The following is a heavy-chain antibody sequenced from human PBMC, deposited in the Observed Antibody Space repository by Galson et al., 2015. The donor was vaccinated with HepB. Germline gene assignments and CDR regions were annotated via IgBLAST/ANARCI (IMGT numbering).Heavy chain of an antibody. CDR1: GYTFTSYY. J-gene: IGHJ2*01. Sequence: SVKVSCKASGYTFTSYYMHWVRQAPGQGLEWMGIINPSGGSTSYAQKFQGRVTMTRDTSASTAYMELSSLRSEDTAVYYCARVGVSDYYDSSGYTYWYFDLWGRGTLVTVSS. CDR2: INPSGGST. CDR3: ARVGVSDYYDSSGYTYWYFDL. V-gene: IGHV1-46*01. D-gene: IGHD3-22*01.